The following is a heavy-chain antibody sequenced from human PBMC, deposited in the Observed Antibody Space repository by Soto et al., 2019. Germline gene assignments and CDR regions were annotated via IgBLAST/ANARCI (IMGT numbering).Heavy chain of an antibody. CDR1: DDSFRGAEYY. Sequence: VLLQESGPGLLRPSETLSLTCTVSDDSFRGAEYYWSWIRQPLGKGPEWIGYTYYNGDTKYNPALGSRVTMSADASKNQFSLRLSSVTAADTAVYFCARGPAYIDGWRTFDLWGRGILVTVSS. J-gene: IGHJ4*02. CDR2: TYYNGDT. CDR3: ARGPAYIDGWRTFDL. V-gene: IGHV4-61*08. D-gene: IGHD6-19*01.